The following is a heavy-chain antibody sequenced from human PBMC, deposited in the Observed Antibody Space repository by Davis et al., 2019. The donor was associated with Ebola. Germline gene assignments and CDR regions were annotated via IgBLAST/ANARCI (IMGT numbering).Heavy chain of an antibody. CDR1: GFTFSDYY. D-gene: IGHD6-25*01. J-gene: IGHJ6*03. CDR2: IGPSGNSF. V-gene: IGHV3-11*04. Sequence: GESLKISCEASGFTFSDYYMSWIRQAPGKGLEWIAYIGPSGNSFYCADSVKGRFTISRDNAKNSLYLQMNSLRAEDTAVYYCAREYSSGTLQFFYYMEVWGKGTTVTVSS. CDR3: AREYSSGTLQFFYYMEV.